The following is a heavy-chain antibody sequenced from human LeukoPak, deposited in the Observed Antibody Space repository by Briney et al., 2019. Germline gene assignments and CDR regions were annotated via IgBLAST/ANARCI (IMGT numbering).Heavy chain of an antibody. Sequence: GGSLRLSCAASGFTFSTYGMHWVRQAPGKGLEWVAFIRYDGRNKYYADSVKGRFTISRDNSKNTLCLQMNSLRAEDTAVYYCAKEIWPTVTTPGHTHFDYWGQGTLVT. V-gene: IGHV3-30*02. D-gene: IGHD4-17*01. CDR3: AKEIWPTVTTPGHTHFDY. CDR1: GFTFSTYG. CDR2: IRYDGRNK. J-gene: IGHJ4*02.